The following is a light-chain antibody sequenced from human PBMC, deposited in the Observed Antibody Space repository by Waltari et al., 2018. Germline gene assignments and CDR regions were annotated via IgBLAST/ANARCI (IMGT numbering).Light chain of an antibody. Sequence: QSVVTQPPSTSGAPGQRVTISCTGSPSNIGADYYVSWYLHFPGTAPKLLIYEDNKRPSGVSDRFSGSKSGSSASLTIAGLQSEDEADYYCSVWDVRRFTGLFGRGTRLTVL. CDR1: PSNIGADYY. CDR3: SVWDVRRFTGL. V-gene: IGLV1-40*01. CDR2: EDN. J-gene: IGLJ7*01.